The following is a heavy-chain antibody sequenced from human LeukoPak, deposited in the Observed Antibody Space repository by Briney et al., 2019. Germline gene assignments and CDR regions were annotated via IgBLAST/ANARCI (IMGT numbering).Heavy chain of an antibody. CDR3: ARATASRFDY. V-gene: IGHV3-48*01. CDR2: ISSSSSTI. Sequence: GGSLRLSCAASGFTFSSYSMNWVRQAPGKGLEWVSYISSSSSTIYYADSVKGRFTISRDNSKNTLYLQMNSLRAEDTAVYYCARATASRFDYWGQGTLVTVSS. CDR1: GFTFSSYS. D-gene: IGHD4-17*01. J-gene: IGHJ4*02.